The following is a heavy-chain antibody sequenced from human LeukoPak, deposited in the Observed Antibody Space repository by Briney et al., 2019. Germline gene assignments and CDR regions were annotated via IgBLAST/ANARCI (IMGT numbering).Heavy chain of an antibody. J-gene: IGHJ6*03. Sequence: ASVKVSCKASGCTFSSYAISWVRQAPGQGLEWMGGIIPIFGTANYAQKFQGRVTLTTDESTSTAYMELSSLRSEDTAVYYCATPLDLDYGGNTPSYYYYMDVWGKGTTVTVSS. V-gene: IGHV1-69*05. CDR1: GCTFSSYA. CDR3: ATPLDLDYGGNTPSYYYYMDV. D-gene: IGHD4-23*01. CDR2: IIPIFGTA.